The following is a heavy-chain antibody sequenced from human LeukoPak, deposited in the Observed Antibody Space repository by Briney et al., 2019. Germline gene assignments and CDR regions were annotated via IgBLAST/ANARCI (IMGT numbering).Heavy chain of an antibody. D-gene: IGHD3-22*01. CDR3: ARVGPPFYYDSSGYLLD. V-gene: IGHV4-59*01. J-gene: IGHJ4*02. CDR2: IYYSGST. Sequence: PSETLSLTCTVSGGSISSYYWSWIRQPPGKGLEWIGYIYYSGSTNYNPSLKSRVTISVDTSKNQFSLKLSSVTAADTAVYYCARVGPPFYYDSSGYLLDWGQGTLVTVSS. CDR1: GGSISSYY.